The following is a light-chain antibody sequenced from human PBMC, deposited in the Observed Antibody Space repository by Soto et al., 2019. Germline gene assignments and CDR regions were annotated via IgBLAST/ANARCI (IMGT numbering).Light chain of an antibody. CDR1: SGYRNYK. CDR2: VGTGGIVG. CDR3: GPEHGSGSKPDV. J-gene: IGLJ2*01. V-gene: IGLV9-49*01. Sequence: QLVLTQPPSASASLAASVTLTCTLSSGYRNYKVDWYQQRPGKGPRFVMRVGTGGIVGSKGDGIPDRFSVLGLGLNRYLNIKNIQEEDGSELRCGPEHGSGSKPDVFGGGTKLTAL.